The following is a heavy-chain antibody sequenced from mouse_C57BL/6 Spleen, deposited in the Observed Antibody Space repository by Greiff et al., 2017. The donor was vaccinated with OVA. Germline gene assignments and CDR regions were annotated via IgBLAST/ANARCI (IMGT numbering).Heavy chain of an antibody. J-gene: IGHJ4*01. CDR1: GYSFTDYN. V-gene: IGHV1-39*01. Sequence: EVQLQQSGPELVKPGASVKISCKASGYSFTDYNMNWVKQSNGKSLEWIGVINPNYGTTSYNQKFKGKATLTVDQSASTAYMQLNSLTSENSAVYYCARYDYDGGTYAMDYWGQGTSVTVSS. CDR2: INPNYGTT. CDR3: ARYDYDGGTYAMDY. D-gene: IGHD2-4*01.